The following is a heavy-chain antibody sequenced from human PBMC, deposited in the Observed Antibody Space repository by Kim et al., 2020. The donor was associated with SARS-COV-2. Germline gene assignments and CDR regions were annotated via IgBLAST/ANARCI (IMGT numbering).Heavy chain of an antibody. V-gene: IGHV3-43D*03. J-gene: IGHJ4*02. D-gene: IGHD3-22*01. CDR3: AKGWDSSGYYKYYFDY. Sequence: VKGRFTISRDNSKNSLYLQMNSLRAEDTALYYCAKGWDSSGYYKYYFDYWGQGTLVTVSS.